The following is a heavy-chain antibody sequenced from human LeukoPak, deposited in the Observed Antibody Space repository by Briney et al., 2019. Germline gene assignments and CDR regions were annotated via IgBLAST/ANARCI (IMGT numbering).Heavy chain of an antibody. V-gene: IGHV4-59*11. CDR3: VRVQGSSWFDP. CDR1: SGSMSSHY. Sequence: PSETLSLTCSVSSGSMSSHYWSWIRRPPGKGLEWIGYIYNNESTNYNPSLRSRVTISVGTSENQFSLKLTSVTAADTAVYYCVRVQGSSWFDPWGQGILVTVSS. J-gene: IGHJ5*02. CDR2: IYNNEST. D-gene: IGHD1-26*01.